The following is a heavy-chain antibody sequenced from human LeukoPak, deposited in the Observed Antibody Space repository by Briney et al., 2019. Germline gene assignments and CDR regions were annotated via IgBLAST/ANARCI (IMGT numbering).Heavy chain of an antibody. J-gene: IGHJ5*02. CDR3: ARADLGYSYSFGYWWFDP. D-gene: IGHD5-18*01. Sequence: SETLSLTCAVYGGSFSGYYWSWIRQPPGKGLEWIGEINHSGSTNYNPSLKSRVTISVDTSKNQFSLKLSSVTAADTAVYYCARADLGYSYSFGYWWFDPWGQGTLVTVSS. CDR2: INHSGST. CDR1: GGSFSGYY. V-gene: IGHV4-34*01.